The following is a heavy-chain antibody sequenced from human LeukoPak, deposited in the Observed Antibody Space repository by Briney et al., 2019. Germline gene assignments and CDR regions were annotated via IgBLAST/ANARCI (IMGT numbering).Heavy chain of an antibody. CDR1: GGSISSYY. Sequence: PSETLSLTCTVSGGSISSYYWSWIRQPPGKGLEWIGYIYYSGSTSYNPSLKSRVTISVDTSKNQFSLKLSSVTAADTAVYYCARGPSLDYWGQGTLVTVSS. CDR3: ARGPSLDY. CDR2: IYYSGST. J-gene: IGHJ4*02. V-gene: IGHV4-59*01. D-gene: IGHD3-10*01.